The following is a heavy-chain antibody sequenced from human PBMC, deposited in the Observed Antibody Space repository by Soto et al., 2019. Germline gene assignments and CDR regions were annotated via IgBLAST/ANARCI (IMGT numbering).Heavy chain of an antibody. CDR1: GFTFSSYG. D-gene: IGHD3-9*01. V-gene: IGHV3-30*18. CDR2: ISYDGSNK. J-gene: IGHJ4*02. Sequence: QVQLVESGGGVVQPGRSLRLSCAASGFTFSSYGMHWVRQAPGKGLEWVAVISYDGSNKYYADSVKGRFTISRDNSKNTLYLQMNSLRAEDTAVYYCAKAEYFDWLPRGGSRSQKTRTIDYWGQGTLVTVSS. CDR3: AKAEYFDWLPRGGSRSQKTRTIDY.